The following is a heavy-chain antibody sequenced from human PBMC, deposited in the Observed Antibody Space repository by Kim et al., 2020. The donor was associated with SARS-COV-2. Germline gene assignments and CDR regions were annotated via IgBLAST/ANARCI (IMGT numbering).Heavy chain of an antibody. Sequence: GSLRLSCAASGFTFTNTWMSWVRQTPGKGLEWVGRIKSKGDGGTTDYAAPVKGRFTISRDESENMLYLQMNSLKTEDTAVYYCTTYSYGHFDCWGQGALVTVSS. D-gene: IGHD5-18*01. V-gene: IGHV3-15*01. CDR1: GFTFTNTW. J-gene: IGHJ4*02. CDR2: IKSKGDGGTT. CDR3: TTYSYGHFDC.